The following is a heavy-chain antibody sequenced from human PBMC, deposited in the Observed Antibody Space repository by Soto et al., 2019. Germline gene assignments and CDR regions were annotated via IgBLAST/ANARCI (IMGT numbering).Heavy chain of an antibody. D-gene: IGHD6-13*01. Sequence: ASVKVSCKASGYTFTSYGISWVRQAPGQGLEWMGWISAYNGNTNYAQKLQGRVTMTTDTSTSTAYMELRSLRSDDTAVYYCARDLAAAAPQEALDIWGQGTMVTVSS. V-gene: IGHV1-18*01. CDR3: ARDLAAAAPQEALDI. CDR1: GYTFTSYG. CDR2: ISAYNGNT. J-gene: IGHJ3*02.